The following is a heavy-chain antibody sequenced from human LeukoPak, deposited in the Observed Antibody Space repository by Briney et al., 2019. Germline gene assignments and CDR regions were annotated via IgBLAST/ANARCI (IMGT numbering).Heavy chain of an antibody. V-gene: IGHV3-23*01. CDR1: GFTFSSYA. D-gene: IGHD2-2*01. Sequence: QPGGSLRLSCAASGFTFSSYAVSWVRQAPGKGLEWVSAISGSGGSTYYADSVKGRFTISRDNSKNTLYLQMNSLRAEDTAVYYCAKGPIFGRYCSSTSCYLPPATLLDYWGQGTLVTVSS. J-gene: IGHJ4*02. CDR2: ISGSGGST. CDR3: AKGPIFGRYCSSTSCYLPPATLLDY.